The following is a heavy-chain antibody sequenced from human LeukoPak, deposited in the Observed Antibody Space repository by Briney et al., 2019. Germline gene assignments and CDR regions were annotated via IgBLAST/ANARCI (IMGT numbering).Heavy chain of an antibody. CDR1: GGSLSGYY. CDR3: ARERTGSGFDY. CDR2: INHSGST. V-gene: IGHV4-34*01. J-gene: IGHJ4*02. Sequence: SETLSLTCAVYGGSLSGYYWSWIRQPPGKGLEWIGEINHSGSTNYNPSLKSRVTISVDTSKNQYSLKLSSVTAADTAVYYCARERTGSGFDYWGQGTLDTVSS. D-gene: IGHD2-15*01.